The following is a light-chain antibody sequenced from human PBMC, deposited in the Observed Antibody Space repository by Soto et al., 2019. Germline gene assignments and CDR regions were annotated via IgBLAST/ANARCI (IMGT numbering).Light chain of an antibody. J-gene: IGLJ2*01. CDR3: CSYAGSVV. V-gene: IGLV2-23*01. CDR2: EGS. CDR1: SSDVGSDAL. Sequence: QSALTQPASVSGSPGQSITISCTGTSSDVGSDALVSWYQQHPGKAPKLMIYEGSKRPSGVSNRFSGSKTGNTASLTVSGLQAEDEADYYCCSYAGSVVFGGGTQLTVL.